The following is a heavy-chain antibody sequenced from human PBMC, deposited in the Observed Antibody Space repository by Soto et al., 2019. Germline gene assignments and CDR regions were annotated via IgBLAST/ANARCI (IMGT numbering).Heavy chain of an antibody. D-gene: IGHD6-19*01. V-gene: IGHV1-3*01. CDR1: GYTFTSYA. CDR3: ASSERGRIAVADPFDY. Sequence: ASVKVSCKASGYTFTSYAMHWVRQAPGQRLEWMGWINAGNGNTKYSQKFQGRVTITRDTSTSTAYMELSSLRSEDTAVYYCASSERGRIAVADPFDYSGQGTLVTVSS. CDR2: INAGNGNT. J-gene: IGHJ4*02.